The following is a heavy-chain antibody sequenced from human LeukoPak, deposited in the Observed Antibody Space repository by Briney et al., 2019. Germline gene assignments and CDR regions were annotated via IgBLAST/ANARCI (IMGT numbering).Heavy chain of an antibody. Sequence: GASVKVSCKASGYTFTGYYMHWVRQAPGQGLEWVGWINSNSGGTNYAQKFQGRVTMTRDTSISTAYMELSRLRSDDTAVYYCARGRASPSGYYYDYWGQGTLVTVSS. J-gene: IGHJ4*02. D-gene: IGHD3-22*01. CDR3: ARGRASPSGYYYDY. CDR2: INSNSGGT. V-gene: IGHV1-2*02. CDR1: GYTFTGYY.